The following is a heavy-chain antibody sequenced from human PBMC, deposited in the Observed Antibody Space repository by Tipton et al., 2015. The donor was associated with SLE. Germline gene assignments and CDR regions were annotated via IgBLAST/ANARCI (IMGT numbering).Heavy chain of an antibody. CDR2: IYYSGST. Sequence: TLSLTCTVSGGSISSYYWSWIRQPPGKGLEWIGYIYYSGSTNYNPSLKSRVTISVDTSKNQFSLKLSSVTAADTAVYYCARESSWDPLFDCWGQGTLVTVSS. D-gene: IGHD6-13*01. J-gene: IGHJ4*02. V-gene: IGHV4-59*01. CDR3: ARESSWDPLFDC. CDR1: GGSISSYY.